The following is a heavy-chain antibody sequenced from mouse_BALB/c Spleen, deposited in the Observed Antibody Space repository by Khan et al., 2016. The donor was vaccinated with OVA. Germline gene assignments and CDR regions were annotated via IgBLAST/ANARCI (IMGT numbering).Heavy chain of an antibody. CDR3: ARQPYYHYNIMDY. J-gene: IGHJ4*01. Sequence: VELVESGPGLVAPSQSLSITCTISGFSLTNYGVHWVRQPPGKGLEWLVVIWSDGSTTYNSALKSRLTISKDNSKRQVFLKMNSLQTDDTGMYFCARQPYYHYNIMDYWGQGTSVTVSS. CDR2: IWSDGST. D-gene: IGHD2-10*01. CDR1: GFSLTNYG. V-gene: IGHV2-6-1*01.